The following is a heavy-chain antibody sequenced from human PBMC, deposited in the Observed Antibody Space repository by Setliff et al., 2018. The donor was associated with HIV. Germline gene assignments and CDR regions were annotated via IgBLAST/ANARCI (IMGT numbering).Heavy chain of an antibody. CDR1: GYSFTTYW. J-gene: IGHJ4*02. CDR2: IYPGDSQS. V-gene: IGHV5-51*01. D-gene: IGHD5-12*01. CDR3: VRRDGYKFDY. Sequence: GESLKISCQASGYSFTTYWIGWVRQMPGKGLEWMGIIYPGDSQSRYSPSFQGQVTISADKSISTAYLQWSSLKASDTAMYYCVRRDGYKFDYWGQGTLVTVSS.